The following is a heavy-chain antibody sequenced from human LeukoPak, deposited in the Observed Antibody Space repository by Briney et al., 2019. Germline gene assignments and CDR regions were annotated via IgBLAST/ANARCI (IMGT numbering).Heavy chain of an antibody. D-gene: IGHD6-13*01. CDR1: GGSFSGYY. V-gene: IGHV4-34*01. J-gene: IGHJ4*02. Sequence: SETLSLTCAVYGGSFSGYYWSWIRQPPGKGLEWIGEINHSGSTNYNPSLKSRVTISVDTSKNQFSLKLSSVTAADTAVYYCARGLSSSWGQGTLVTVSS. CDR3: ARGLSSS. CDR2: INHSGST.